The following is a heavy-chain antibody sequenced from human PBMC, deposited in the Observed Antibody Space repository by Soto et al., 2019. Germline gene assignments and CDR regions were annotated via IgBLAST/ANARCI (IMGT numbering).Heavy chain of an antibody. D-gene: IGHD1-26*01. CDR3: ARLPVVGRGATRAFDI. V-gene: IGHV1-18*01. Sequence: QVQLVQSGAEVKKPGASVKVSCKASGYTFTSYGISWVRQAPGQGLEWMGWISDYNGNTNYAQKLQGRITMTTDTSTSTAYMEVRSLSSDDTAVYYCARLPVVGRGATRAFDIGGKGTMVTVSS. CDR1: GYTFTSYG. CDR2: ISDYNGNT. J-gene: IGHJ3*02.